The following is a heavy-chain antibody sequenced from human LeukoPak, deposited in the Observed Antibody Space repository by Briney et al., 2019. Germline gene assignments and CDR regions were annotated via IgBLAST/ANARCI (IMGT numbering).Heavy chain of an antibody. Sequence: GGSLRLSCAASGFTFDDYAMHWVRQAPGKGLEWVSGISWNSGSIGYADPVKGRFTTSRDNAKKSLFLQMNSLRAEDTALYYCAKGSTGSFLTDYWGQGTLVTVSS. J-gene: IGHJ4*02. CDR1: GFTFDDYA. CDR2: ISWNSGSI. D-gene: IGHD1-26*01. CDR3: AKGSTGSFLTDY. V-gene: IGHV3-9*01.